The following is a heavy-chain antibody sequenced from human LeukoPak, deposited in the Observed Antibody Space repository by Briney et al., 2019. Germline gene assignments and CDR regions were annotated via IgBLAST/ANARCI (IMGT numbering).Heavy chain of an antibody. J-gene: IGHJ4*02. CDR3: ARDPGPYSYASGIN. D-gene: IGHD3-10*01. V-gene: IGHV4-61*02. CDR2: IYTSGST. Sequence: SETLSLTCTVSGGSISSGSYYWSWIRQPAGKGLEWIGRIYTSGSTNYNPSLKSRVTISVDTSNNQFSLKLTSVTAADTAVYYCARDPGPYSYASGINWGQGTLVTVSS. CDR1: GGSISSGSYY.